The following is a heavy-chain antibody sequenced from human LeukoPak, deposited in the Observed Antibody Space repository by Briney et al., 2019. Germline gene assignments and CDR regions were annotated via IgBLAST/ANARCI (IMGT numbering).Heavy chain of an antibody. CDR1: GFNLRNSY. CDR2: IYSGGST. V-gene: IGHV3-53*01. D-gene: IGHD1-1*01. CDR3: ARTGNPPTGDY. Sequence: GSLRLFFGGSGFNLRNSYNSRVRQAPGTGVEWVSVIYSGGSTYYADSVKDRFTISRDNSKNTLYLQMNSLRAEDTAVYYCARTGNPPTGDYWGQGTLVTVSS. J-gene: IGHJ4*02.